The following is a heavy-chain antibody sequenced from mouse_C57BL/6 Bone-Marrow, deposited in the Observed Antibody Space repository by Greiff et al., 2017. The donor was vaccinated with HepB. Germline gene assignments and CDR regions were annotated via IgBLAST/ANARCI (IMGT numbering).Heavy chain of an antibody. J-gene: IGHJ3*01. CDR3: ARLLLRYPAWFAY. D-gene: IGHD1-1*01. CDR1: GFSLTSYG. V-gene: IGHV2-2*01. CDR2: IWSGGST. Sequence: VQRVESGPGLVQPSQSLSITCTVSGFSLTSYGVHWVRQSPGKGLEWLGVIWSGGSTDYNAAFISRLSISKDNSKSQVFFKMNSLQADDTAIYYCARLLLRYPAWFAYWGQGTLVTVSA.